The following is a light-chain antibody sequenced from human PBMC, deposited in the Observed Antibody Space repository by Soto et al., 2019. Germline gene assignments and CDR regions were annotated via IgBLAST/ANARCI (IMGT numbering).Light chain of an antibody. Sequence: ESVLTQSPGTLSMSPGERATLSCRASQSVSSSYLAWYQQKPGQAPRLLIYGASSRATGIPDRFSGSGSGTDFTLTISRLEPEDFAVDYCQQYGSSPFTFGPGTKVDIK. V-gene: IGKV3-20*01. CDR3: QQYGSSPFT. CDR2: GAS. CDR1: QSVSSSY. J-gene: IGKJ3*01.